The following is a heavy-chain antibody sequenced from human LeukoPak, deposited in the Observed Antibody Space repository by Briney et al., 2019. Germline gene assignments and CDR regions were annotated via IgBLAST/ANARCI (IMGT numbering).Heavy chain of an antibody. V-gene: IGHV4-59*12. CDR2: IYYSGST. CDR3: ARGGAVAQ. J-gene: IGHJ4*02. D-gene: IGHD6-19*01. Sequence: NPSETLSLTCTVSGGSISSYYWSWIRQPPGKGLEWIGYIYYSGSTNCNPSLKSRVTISVDTSKNQFSLKLSSVTAADTAVYYCARGGAVAQWGQGTLVTVSS. CDR1: GGSISSYY.